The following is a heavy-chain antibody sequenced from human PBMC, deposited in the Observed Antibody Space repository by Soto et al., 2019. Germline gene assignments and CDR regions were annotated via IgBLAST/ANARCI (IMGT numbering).Heavy chain of an antibody. J-gene: IGHJ3*01. CDR1: AVTFGSYA. D-gene: IGHD2-2*01. Sequence: EVPLLESGGGLVQPWGSMRRSCAASAVTFGSYAMTWVHQPRGQVLEWVSAIYGSGEHTYYADSVNGRFTVSRDNSRSTRYLHMSSLTAEDTAPYYWAKKEGLQWRPEAFDVWGQGTPVTVSS. CDR3: AKKEGLQWRPEAFDV. CDR2: IYGSGEHT. V-gene: IGHV3-23*01.